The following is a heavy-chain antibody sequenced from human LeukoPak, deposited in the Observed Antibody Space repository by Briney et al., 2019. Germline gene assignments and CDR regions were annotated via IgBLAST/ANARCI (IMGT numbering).Heavy chain of an antibody. Sequence: PETLSLTCTVSGGSISSYHWSWIRQPAGKGLEWIGRIYTSGSTNYNPSLKSRVTMSVDTSKNQFSLKLSSVTAADTAVYYCARVGCSGGSCYYNWFDPWGQGTLVTVSS. J-gene: IGHJ5*02. CDR1: GGSISSYH. D-gene: IGHD2-15*01. CDR2: IYTSGST. V-gene: IGHV4-4*07. CDR3: ARVGCSGGSCYYNWFDP.